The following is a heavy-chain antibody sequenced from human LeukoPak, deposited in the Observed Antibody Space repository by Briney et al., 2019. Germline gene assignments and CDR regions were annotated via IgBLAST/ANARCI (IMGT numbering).Heavy chain of an antibody. J-gene: IGHJ4*02. Sequence: GESLKISCKGSGYTFTTYWIGWVRQMPGKGLEWMGIIYPGDSDARYSPSFQGQVTISADKSITTAYLQWSSLKASDTAMYYCARVMTTLTGFDFWGQGTLVTVSS. D-gene: IGHD2/OR15-2a*01. CDR2: IYPGDSDA. V-gene: IGHV5-51*01. CDR3: ARVMTTLTGFDF. CDR1: GYTFTTYW.